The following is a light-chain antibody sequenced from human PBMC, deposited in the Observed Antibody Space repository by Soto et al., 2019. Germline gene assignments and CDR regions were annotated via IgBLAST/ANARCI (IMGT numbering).Light chain of an antibody. CDR2: EVS. Sequence: QSALTQPASVSVSPGQSITISCTGTSSDVGGYNYVSWFQQHPGKAPKLMIYEVSNRPSGVSNRFSGSKSGNTASLTISGLQAEDEADYYCSSCTLGSALAVVFGGGTKLTVL. J-gene: IGLJ3*02. CDR1: SSDVGGYNY. V-gene: IGLV2-14*01. CDR3: SSCTLGSALAVV.